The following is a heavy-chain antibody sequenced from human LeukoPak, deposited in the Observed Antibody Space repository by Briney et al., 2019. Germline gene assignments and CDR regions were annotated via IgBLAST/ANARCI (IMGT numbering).Heavy chain of an antibody. V-gene: IGHV3-21*01. D-gene: IGHD4-17*01. Sequence: GGSLRLSCAASGFTFSSYAMSWVRQAPGKGLEWVSSISSSSSYIYYADSVKGRFTISRDNAKNSLYLQMNSLRAEDTAVYYCARVGYGDYEGIDYWGQGTLVTVSS. CDR2: ISSSSSYI. CDR3: ARVGYGDYEGIDY. J-gene: IGHJ4*02. CDR1: GFTFSSYA.